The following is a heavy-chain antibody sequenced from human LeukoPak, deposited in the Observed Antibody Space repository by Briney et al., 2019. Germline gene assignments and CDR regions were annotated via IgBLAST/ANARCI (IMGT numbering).Heavy chain of an antibody. D-gene: IGHD2/OR15-2a*01. V-gene: IGHV3-11*06. CDR2: ISSSSSYT. Sequence: GGSLRLSCTASGFTFSDYYMSWIRQAPGKGLEWASYISSSSSYTKYADSVKGRFTISRDNARNSLYLQMNSLRAEDTAVYYCLPLLSRPYVEDGFDIWGQGTMVTVSS. CDR3: LPLLSRPYVEDGFDI. CDR1: GFTFSDYY. J-gene: IGHJ3*02.